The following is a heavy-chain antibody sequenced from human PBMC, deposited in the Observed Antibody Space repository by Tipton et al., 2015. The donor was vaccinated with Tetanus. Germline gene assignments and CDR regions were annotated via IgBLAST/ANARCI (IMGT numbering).Heavy chain of an antibody. V-gene: IGHV3-23*01. D-gene: IGHD3-22*01. CDR2: ISGSGGGT. Sequence: SLRLSCAASGFTFSSYAMSWVRQAPGKGLEWVSAISGSGGGTSYADSVKGRFIISRDNSKNTLYLQMNSLRAEDTAVYYCAKDRYDSSGYYYLGDYWGQGTLVTVSS. CDR1: GFTFSSYA. J-gene: IGHJ4*02. CDR3: AKDRYDSSGYYYLGDY.